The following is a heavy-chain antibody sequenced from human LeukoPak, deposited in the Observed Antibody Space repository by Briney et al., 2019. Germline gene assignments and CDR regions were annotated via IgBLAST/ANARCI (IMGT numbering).Heavy chain of an antibody. Sequence: GSLRLSCAASGFTFSTYAMSWVRQAPGKGLEWIGNINYSRNPYYNPSLKSRVTISVDTSKNQFSLKLSSVTAADTAMYYCAREKIGTGTVLGKDYYYMDVLGKGTTVTVSS. CDR3: AREKIGTGTVLGKDYYYMDV. J-gene: IGHJ6*03. CDR2: INYSRNP. CDR1: GFTFSTYAM. D-gene: IGHD3-16*01. V-gene: IGHV4-39*07.